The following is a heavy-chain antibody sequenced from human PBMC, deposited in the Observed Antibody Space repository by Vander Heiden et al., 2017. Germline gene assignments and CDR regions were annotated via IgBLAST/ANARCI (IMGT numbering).Heavy chain of an antibody. CDR2: ARNEPNSFTA. CDR3: VKSRVVSLLDY. CDR1: GFTFSDHN. J-gene: IGHJ4*02. V-gene: IGHV3-72*01. D-gene: IGHD3-3*01. Sequence: EVQLGESGGGLVEPVGCLTLSCAAAGFTFSDHNMEWVGQTPGTGLQWNGRARNEPNSFTAEYAASVKGRFTVSRDDSKSSSYLQMDSLKTEDTAVYYCVKSRVVSLLDYCGQATLVTVPA.